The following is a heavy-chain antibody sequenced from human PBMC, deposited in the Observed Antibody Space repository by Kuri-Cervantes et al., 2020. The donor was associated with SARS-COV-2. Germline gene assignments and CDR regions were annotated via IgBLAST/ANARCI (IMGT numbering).Heavy chain of an antibody. CDR2: ISGSGGST. V-gene: IGHV3-23*01. J-gene: IGHJ4*02. CDR1: GFTFSSYA. CDR3: AKDQGGDYGDLPLDY. D-gene: IGHD4-17*01. Sequence: GESLKISCAASGFTFSSYAMSWVRQASGKGLEWVSAISGSGGSTYYADSVKGRFTVSRDNSKNTLYLQMNSLRAEDTAVYYCAKDQGGDYGDLPLDYWGQGTLVTVSS.